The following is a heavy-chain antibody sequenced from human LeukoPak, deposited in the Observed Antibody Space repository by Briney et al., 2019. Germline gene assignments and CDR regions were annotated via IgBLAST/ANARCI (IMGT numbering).Heavy chain of an antibody. J-gene: IGHJ4*02. CDR2: IYYSGST. D-gene: IGHD5-18*01. Sequence: SETLSLTCTVSGGSICSGAYYRSWIRQHPGKGLEWIGYIYYSGSTYYNPSLNSRVTISVDTSKNQFSLRLRSVTAADTAVYYCATLPGGQLWSSFDYWGQGTLVTVSS. CDR3: ATLPGGQLWSSFDY. CDR1: GGSICSGAYY. V-gene: IGHV4-31*03.